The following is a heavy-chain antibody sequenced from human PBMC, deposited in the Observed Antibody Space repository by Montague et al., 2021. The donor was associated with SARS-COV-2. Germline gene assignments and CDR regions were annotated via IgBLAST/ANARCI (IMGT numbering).Heavy chain of an antibody. CDR2: IYPSGDT. J-gene: IGHJ4*02. D-gene: IGHD3-10*01. V-gene: IGHV4-4*07. Sequence: ETLSLTCTVSAGSINNYYWSWIRQSAGKGLEWIGRIYPSGDTNYNPSLKSRVTVSVDTSKSQFSLNLNSLTVADTAVYYCASSYGSGYYGFDYWGQGIPVTVSS. CDR1: AGSINNYY. CDR3: ASSYGSGYYGFDY.